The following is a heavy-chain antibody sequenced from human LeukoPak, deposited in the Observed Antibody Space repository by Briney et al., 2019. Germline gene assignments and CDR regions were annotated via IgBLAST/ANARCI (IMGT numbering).Heavy chain of an antibody. Sequence: PSETLSLTCSVSDGSISSGYYYWAWIRQPAGKGLEWIGRIYTSGSTNYNPSLKSRVTISVDTSKNQFSLKLSSVTAADTAVYYCAREPSPFRYSGSQVWFDPWGQGTLVTVSS. J-gene: IGHJ5*02. V-gene: IGHV4-61*02. D-gene: IGHD1-26*01. CDR2: IYTSGST. CDR3: AREPSPFRYSGSQVWFDP. CDR1: DGSISSGYYY.